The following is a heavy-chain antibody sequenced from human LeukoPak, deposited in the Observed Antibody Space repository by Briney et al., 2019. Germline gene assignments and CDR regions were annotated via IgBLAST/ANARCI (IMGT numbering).Heavy chain of an antibody. CDR1: GYTFTGYY. CDR2: INPNSGGT. CDR3: ARGEQQLVFYWFDP. J-gene: IGHJ5*02. Sequence: ASVKVSCKASGYTFTGYYMHWVRQAPGQGLEWMGWINPNSGGTNYAQKFQGRVTMTRDTSISTAYMELSRLRSDDTAAYYCARGEQQLVFYWFDPWGQGTLVTVSS. D-gene: IGHD6-13*01. V-gene: IGHV1-2*02.